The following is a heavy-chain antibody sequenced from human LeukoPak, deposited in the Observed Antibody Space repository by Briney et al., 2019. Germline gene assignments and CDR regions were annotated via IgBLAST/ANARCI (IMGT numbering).Heavy chain of an antibody. CDR3: ARKRERYYDSLIDY. Sequence: PGGSLRLSCAASGFTFSNYAMSWVRQAPGKGLEWVSGISSSGDSTNYVDSVKGRFTISRDNSKNTLYMQMNSLRAEDTAVYYCARKRERYYDSLIDYWGQGTLVTVSS. CDR1: GFTFSNYA. V-gene: IGHV3-23*01. J-gene: IGHJ4*02. D-gene: IGHD3-16*01. CDR2: ISSSGDST.